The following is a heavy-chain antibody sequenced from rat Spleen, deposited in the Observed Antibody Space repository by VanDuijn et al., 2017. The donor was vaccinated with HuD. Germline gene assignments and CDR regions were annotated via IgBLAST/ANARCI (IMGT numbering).Heavy chain of an antibody. V-gene: IGHV5-22*01. J-gene: IGHJ4*01. CDR1: GFTFSDYY. CDR2: ISYDGSST. CDR3: ARPCSRRYVMDA. D-gene: IGHD1-2*01. Sequence: EVQLVESDGGLVQPGRSLKLSCAASGFTFSDYYMAWVRQAPTKGLEWVATISYDGSSTYYGDSVKGRFTISRDNAKSILYLQMNSLRSEDTATYYCARPCSRRYVMDAWGQGASVTVSS.